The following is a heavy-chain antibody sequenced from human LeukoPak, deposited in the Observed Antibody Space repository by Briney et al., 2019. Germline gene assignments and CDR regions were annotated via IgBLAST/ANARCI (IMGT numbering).Heavy chain of an antibody. CDR2: IYHSGST. CDR3: ARASLPPNYDFWSGYFSYYYYYGMDV. D-gene: IGHD3-3*01. V-gene: IGHV4-4*02. Sequence: PSGTLSLTCAVSGGSSSSSNWWSWVRQPPGKGLEWIGEIYHSGSTNYNPSLKSRVTISVDKSKNQFTLKLSSVTAADTAVYYCARASLPPNYDFWSGYFSYYYYYGMDVWGQGTTVTVSS. CDR1: GGSSSSSNW. J-gene: IGHJ6*02.